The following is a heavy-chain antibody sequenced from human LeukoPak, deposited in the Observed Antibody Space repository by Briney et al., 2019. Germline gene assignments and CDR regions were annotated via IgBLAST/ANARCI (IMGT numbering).Heavy chain of an antibody. CDR2: ISGSGGST. D-gene: IGHD2-15*01. CDR3: AKAPVTSCRGAFCYPFDS. J-gene: IGHJ4*02. V-gene: IGHV3-23*01. Sequence: GGSLRLSCAASGFTFSSYAMSWVRQAPGKGLEWVSAISGSGGSTYYADSVKGRFTISRDNAKNSLYLQMNSLRAEDTAVYYCAKAPVTSCRGAFCYPFDSWGQGTLVTVSS. CDR1: GFTFSSYA.